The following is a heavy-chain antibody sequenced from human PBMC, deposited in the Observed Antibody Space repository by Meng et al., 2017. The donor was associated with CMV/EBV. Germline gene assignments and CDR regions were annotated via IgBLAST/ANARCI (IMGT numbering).Heavy chain of an antibody. D-gene: IGHD4-11*01. CDR1: GGSISSSSYY. Sequence: QLQLQESGPGLVKPSETLSLTCAVSGGSISSSSYYWGWIRQPPGKGPEWIGSIYYSGSTYYNPSLKSRVTISVDTSKNQFSLKLSSVTAADTAVYYCARATTERVGWFDPWGQGTLVTVSS. J-gene: IGHJ5*02. V-gene: IGHV4-39*07. CDR2: IYYSGST. CDR3: ARATTERVGWFDP.